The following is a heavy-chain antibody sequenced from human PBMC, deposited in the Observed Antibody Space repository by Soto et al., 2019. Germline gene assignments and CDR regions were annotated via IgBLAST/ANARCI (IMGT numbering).Heavy chain of an antibody. V-gene: IGHV1-2*02. D-gene: IGHD5-12*01. Sequence: ASVKVSCKACGYTFTGYYMHWVRQAPGQGLEWMGWINPNSGGANYAQKLQGRVTMTTDASMSTAYMELSSLRSEDTAVYYCARGESVDHTDFDHWAQGTQVTVSS. CDR1: GYTFTGYY. CDR2: INPNSGGA. CDR3: ARGESVDHTDFDH. J-gene: IGHJ4*02.